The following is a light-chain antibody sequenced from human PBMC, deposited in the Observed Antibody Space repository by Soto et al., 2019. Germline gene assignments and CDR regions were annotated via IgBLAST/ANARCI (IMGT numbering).Light chain of an antibody. V-gene: IGKV3-20*01. CDR1: QSVSRR. J-gene: IGKJ1*01. CDR2: GAS. Sequence: PGGRATLSCRASQSVSRRLGWYQHRPGQSPRRLIYGASMRDCGVPDRFSGSGSGTDFTLTISRLEPEDFAVYYCQQYGSSPRTFGQGTRVEIK. CDR3: QQYGSSPRT.